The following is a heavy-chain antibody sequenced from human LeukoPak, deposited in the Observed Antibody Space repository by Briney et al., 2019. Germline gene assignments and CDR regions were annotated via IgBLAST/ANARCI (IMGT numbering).Heavy chain of an antibody. D-gene: IGHD3-3*01. J-gene: IGHJ4*02. V-gene: IGHV3-23*01. CDR3: AGSGYYSYYFDY. CDR1: GFTFSSYA. CDR2: ISGSGGST. Sequence: GGSLRLSCAASGFTFSSYAMSWVRQAPGKGLEWVSAISGSGGSTYYADSVKGRFTISRDNSKNTLYLQMNSLRAEDTAVYYCAGSGYYSYYFDYWGQGTLVTVSS.